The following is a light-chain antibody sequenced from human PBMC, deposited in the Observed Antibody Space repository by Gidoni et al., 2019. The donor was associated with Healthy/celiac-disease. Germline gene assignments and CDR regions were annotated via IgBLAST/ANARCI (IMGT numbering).Light chain of an antibody. J-gene: IGKJ2*01. Sequence: ATPLTQSPSSLSASVGDRVTITCRASQGISSALAWYQQKPGKAPKLLIYDASSLESGVPSRFSGSVSGTDFTLTISSLQPEDFATYYCQQFNSYPHTFGQGTKLEIK. CDR3: QQFNSYPHT. CDR1: QGISSA. CDR2: DAS. V-gene: IGKV1-13*02.